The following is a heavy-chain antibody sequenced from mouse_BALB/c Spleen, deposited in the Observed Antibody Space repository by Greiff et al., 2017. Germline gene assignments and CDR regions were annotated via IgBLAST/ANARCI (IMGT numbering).Heavy chain of an antibody. D-gene: IGHD2-4*01. CDR3: ARGYDYDGAMDY. V-gene: IGHV5-9-4*01. Sequence: DVMLVESGGGLVKPGGSLKLSCAASGFTFSSYAMSWVRQSPEKRLEWVAEISSGGSYTYYPDTVTGRFTISRDNAKNTLYLEMSSLRSEDTAMYYCARGYDYDGAMDYWGQGTSVTVSS. CDR1: GFTFSSYA. CDR2: ISSGGSYT. J-gene: IGHJ4*01.